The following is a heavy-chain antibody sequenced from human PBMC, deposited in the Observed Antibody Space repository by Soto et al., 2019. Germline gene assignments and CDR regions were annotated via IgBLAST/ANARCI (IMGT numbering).Heavy chain of an antibody. Sequence: QVQLQESGPGLVRPSETLSLSCTVSVGSISSYYWSWIRQSPGKGLEWIGYMHYSGITSYNTSLKGRVTMSVDTSKNQFYLKLNSVTAADTAGYYCARKLKCKSGSCEVLDLWGQWTTVTVSS. CDR1: VGSISSYY. V-gene: IGHV4-59*01. D-gene: IGHD2-15*01. J-gene: IGHJ6*02. CDR3: ARKLKCKSGSCEVLDL. CDR2: MHYSGIT.